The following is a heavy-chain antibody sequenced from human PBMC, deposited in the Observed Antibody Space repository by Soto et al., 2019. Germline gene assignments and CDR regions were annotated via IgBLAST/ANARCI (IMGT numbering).Heavy chain of an antibody. CDR1: GYTLTSYY. CDR3: ARGISTTRYYYYYCMDV. D-gene: IGHD2-2*01. V-gene: IGHV1-46*01. CDR2: INPSGGIT. Sequence: ASVKVSCKASGYTLTSYYLHWVRRAPGQGPEWMGIINPSGGITNDAQKFQDRVTMTSDTSTSTVYMELSSLRSEDTAVYYCARGISTTRYYYYYCMDVWGQGTTVTVSS. J-gene: IGHJ6*02.